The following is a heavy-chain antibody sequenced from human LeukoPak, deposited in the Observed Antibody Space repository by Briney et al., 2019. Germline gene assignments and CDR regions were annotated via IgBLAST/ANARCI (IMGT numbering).Heavy chain of an antibody. J-gene: IGHJ4*02. CDR3: AIGTHCSSTSCLEIFDY. CDR1: GYTFTSYY. V-gene: IGHV1-46*01. D-gene: IGHD2-2*01. Sequence: GASVKVSCKASGYTFTSYYMHRVRQAPGQGLEWMGIINPSGGSTSYAQKFQGRVTMTRDTSTSTVYMELSSLRSEDTAVHYCAIGTHCSSTSCLEIFDYWGQGTLVTVSS. CDR2: INPSGGST.